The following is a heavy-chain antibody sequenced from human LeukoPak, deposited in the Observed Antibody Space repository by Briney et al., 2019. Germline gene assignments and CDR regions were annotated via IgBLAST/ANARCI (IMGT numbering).Heavy chain of an antibody. Sequence: ASVKVSCTASGYTFTSYGISWVRQAPGQGLEWMGWISAYNGNTNYAQKLQGRVTMTTDTSTSTAYMELRSLRSDDTAVYCCARVAARTNYYYYYYMDVWGKGTTVTVSS. CDR1: GYTFTSYG. D-gene: IGHD6-6*01. CDR3: ARVAARTNYYYYYYMDV. J-gene: IGHJ6*03. V-gene: IGHV1-18*01. CDR2: ISAYNGNT.